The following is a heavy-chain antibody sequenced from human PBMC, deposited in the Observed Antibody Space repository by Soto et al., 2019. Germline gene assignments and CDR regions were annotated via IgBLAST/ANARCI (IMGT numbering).Heavy chain of an antibody. CDR2: VYPDDSDT. D-gene: IGHD6-13*01. J-gene: IGHJ6*02. CDR3: ARLGSSGSSSWFGG. CDR1: GYSFTNFW. V-gene: IGHV5-51*01. Sequence: GESLKISCKGSGYSFTNFWIGWVRQMPGKGLEWMGTVYPDDSDTRYSPSFQGQVTISADKSISTAYLQWSSLKASDTAMYYCARLGSSGSSSWFGGWGQGTTVTVSS.